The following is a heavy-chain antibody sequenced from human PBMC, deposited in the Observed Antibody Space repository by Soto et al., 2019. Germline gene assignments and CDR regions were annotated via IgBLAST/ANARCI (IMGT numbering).Heavy chain of an antibody. D-gene: IGHD5-18*01. CDR2: IIPIFGTA. J-gene: IGHJ4*02. CDR3: ASARGDRGRYSYGQDY. Sequence: QVQLVQSGAEVKKPGSSVKVSCKASGGTFSSYAISWVRQAPGQGLEWMGGIIPIFGTANYAQKFQGRVTITADESTSPAYMELSSLRSEDTAVYYCASARGDRGRYSYGQDYWGQGTLVTVSS. V-gene: IGHV1-69*12. CDR1: GGTFSSYA.